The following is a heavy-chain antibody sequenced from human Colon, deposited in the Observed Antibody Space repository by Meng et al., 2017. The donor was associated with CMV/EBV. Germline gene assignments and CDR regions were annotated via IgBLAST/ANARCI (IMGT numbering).Heavy chain of an antibody. V-gene: IGHV3-48*03. J-gene: IGHJ4*02. D-gene: IGHD3-9*01. CDR3: ARDSWYYDPLTSSSTPWFDY. CDR2: ISNSGSNK. Sequence: GESLKISCEASGFTFSDYEMNWVRQAPGKGLEWVAYISNSGSNKYYADSVKGRFTISRDNGKRSLYLQMNSLRAEDTAIYYCARDSWYYDPLTSSSTPWFDYWGQGALVTVSS. CDR1: GFTFSDYE.